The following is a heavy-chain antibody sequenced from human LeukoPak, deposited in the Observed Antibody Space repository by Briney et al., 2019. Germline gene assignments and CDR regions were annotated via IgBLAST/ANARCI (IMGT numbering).Heavy chain of an antibody. D-gene: IGHD2-2*01. CDR1: GGSIRSSYYY. V-gene: IGHV4-39*02. CDR3: ARDPVGYCSSTSCYL. J-gene: IGHJ4*02. CDR2: IYDSGST. Sequence: PSETLSLTCTVSGGSIRSSYYYWGWIRQPPGKGLEWIGSIYDSGSTYYNPSLKSRVTISVDTSKNQFSLKLSSVTAADTAVYYCARDPVGYCSSTSCYLWGQGTLVTVSS.